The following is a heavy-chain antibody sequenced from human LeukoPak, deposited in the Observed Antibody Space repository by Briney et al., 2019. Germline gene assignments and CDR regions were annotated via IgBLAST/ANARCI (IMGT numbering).Heavy chain of an antibody. V-gene: IGHV4-34*01. CDR3: ARGQGYCSSTSCYTSFDP. CDR2: INHSGST. Sequence: SETLSLTCTVSGASISSYYWSWIRQPPGKGLEWIGEINHSGSTNYNPSLKSRVTISVDTSKNQFSLKLSSVTAADTAVYYCARGQGYCSSTSCYTSFDPWGQGTLVTVSS. J-gene: IGHJ5*02. D-gene: IGHD2-2*02. CDR1: GASISSYY.